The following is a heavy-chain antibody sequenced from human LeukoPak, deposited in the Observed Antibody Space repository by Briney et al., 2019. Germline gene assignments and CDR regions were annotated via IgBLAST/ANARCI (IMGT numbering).Heavy chain of an antibody. CDR1: GYTFTSYG. CDR2: ISAYNGNT. V-gene: IGHV1-18*01. CDR3: ARRVGATGLWAFDI. Sequence: ASVKVSCKASGYTFTSYGISWVRQAPGQGLEWMGWISAYNGNTNYAQKLQGRVTMTTDTSTSTAYMELRSLRSDDTAVYYCARRVGATGLWAFDIWGQGTTVTVSS. J-gene: IGHJ3*02. D-gene: IGHD1-26*01.